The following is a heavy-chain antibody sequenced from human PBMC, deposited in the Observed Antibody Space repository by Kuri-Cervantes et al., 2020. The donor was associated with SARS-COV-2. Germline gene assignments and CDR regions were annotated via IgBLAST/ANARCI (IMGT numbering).Heavy chain of an antibody. J-gene: IGHJ4*02. CDR3: TRADVGHCSGTTCDGFDS. CDR2: INPGGGGT. Sequence: ASVKVSCKASGYNFIDYYIHWVRQAPGQGLEWMGMINPGGGGTGYARKFQDRVFVTRDTATRTVYMELSSLTSEDTAVYFCTRADVGHCSGTTCDGFDSWGQGTLVTVSS. D-gene: IGHD1-14*01. CDR1: GYNFIDYY. V-gene: IGHV1-46*03.